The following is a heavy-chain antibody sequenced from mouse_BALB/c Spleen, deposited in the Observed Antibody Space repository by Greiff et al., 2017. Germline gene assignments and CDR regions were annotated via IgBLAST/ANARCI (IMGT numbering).Heavy chain of an antibody. D-gene: IGHD2-14*01. CDR1: GFSLTSYG. CDR3: ARNLVRRYFEV. Sequence: VQRVESGPGLVQPSQSLSITCTVSGFSLTSYGVHWVRQSPGKGLEWLGVIWSGGSTDYNAAFISRLSISKDNSKSQVFFKMNSLQANDTAIYYCARNLVRRYFEVWGAGTTVTVSS. J-gene: IGHJ1*01. CDR2: IWSGGST. V-gene: IGHV2-2*02.